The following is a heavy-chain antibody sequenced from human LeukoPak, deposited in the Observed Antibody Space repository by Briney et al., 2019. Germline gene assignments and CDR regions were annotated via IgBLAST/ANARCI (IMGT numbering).Heavy chain of an antibody. CDR3: ARSPSGIVVVPLFDY. V-gene: IGHV1-69*04. J-gene: IGHJ4*02. D-gene: IGHD3-22*01. CDR2: IIPILGIA. CDR1: GGTFSSYA. Sequence: ASVKASCKASGGTFSSYAISWVRQAPGQELEWMGRIIPILGIANYAQKFQGRVTITADKSTSTAYMELSSLRSEDTAVYYCARSPSGIVVVPLFDYWGQGTLVTVSS.